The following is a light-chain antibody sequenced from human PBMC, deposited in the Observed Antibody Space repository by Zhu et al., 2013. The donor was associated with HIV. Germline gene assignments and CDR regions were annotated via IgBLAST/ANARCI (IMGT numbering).Light chain of an antibody. J-gene: IGLJ2*01. V-gene: IGLV2-14*01. CDR3: SSYTSSNTVL. CDR1: SSDIGAYNF. CDR2: EVT. Sequence: QSALTQPASVSGSPGQSITISCTGSSSDIGAYNFVSWYQQHPGEAPKLMVYEVTNRPSGVSNRFSGSKSGNTASLTISGLQAEDEADYYCSSYTSSNTVLFGGGAELTVL.